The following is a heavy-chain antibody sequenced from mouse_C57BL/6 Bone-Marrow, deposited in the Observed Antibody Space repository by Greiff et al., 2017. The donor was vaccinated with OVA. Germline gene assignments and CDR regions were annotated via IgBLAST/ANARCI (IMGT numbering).Heavy chain of an antibody. D-gene: IGHD2-5*01. J-gene: IGHJ4*01. Sequence: VQRVESGAELARPGASVKLSCKASGYTFTSYGISWVKQRTGQGLEWIGEIYPRSGNTYYNEKFKGKATLTADKSSSTAYMELRSLTSEDSAVYFCARDYSKRAMDYWGQGTSVTVSS. CDR3: ARDYSKRAMDY. CDR1: GYTFTSYG. CDR2: IYPRSGNT. V-gene: IGHV1-81*01.